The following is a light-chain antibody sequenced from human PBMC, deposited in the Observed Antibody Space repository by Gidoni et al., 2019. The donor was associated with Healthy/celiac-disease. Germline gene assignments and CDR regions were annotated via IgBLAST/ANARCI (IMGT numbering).Light chain of an antibody. J-gene: IGKJ2*04. CDR1: QSVSSY. CDR2: DAS. V-gene: IGKV3-11*01. Sequence: EIVLTQSPATLSLSPGERATLSCRASQSVSSYLAWYQQKPGQAPRPLIYDASNRATGIPARFSGSGSGTDFTLTISSLEPEDFAVYYCQQRSNWRCSFXXXTKLEIK. CDR3: QQRSNWRCS.